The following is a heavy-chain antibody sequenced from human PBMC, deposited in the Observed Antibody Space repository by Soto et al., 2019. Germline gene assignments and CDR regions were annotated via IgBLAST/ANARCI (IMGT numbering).Heavy chain of an antibody. CDR3: ARPTRQWLGLRYYYGMDV. Sequence: QVQLQQWGAGLLKPSETLSLTCAVYGGSFSGYYWSWIRQPPGKGLEWIGEINHSGSTNYNPSLKSRVTISVDTSKNQFSLKLSSVTAADTVVYYCARPTRQWLGLRYYYGMDVWGQGTTVTVSS. CDR1: GGSFSGYY. D-gene: IGHD6-19*01. J-gene: IGHJ6*02. V-gene: IGHV4-34*01. CDR2: INHSGST.